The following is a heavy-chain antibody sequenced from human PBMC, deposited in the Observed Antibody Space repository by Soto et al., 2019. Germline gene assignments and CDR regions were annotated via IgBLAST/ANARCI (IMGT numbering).Heavy chain of an antibody. Sequence: QVQLVESGGGVVQPGRSLRLSCAASGFTFSSYGMHWVRQAPGKGLEWVAVISYDGSNKYYADSVKGRFTISRDNSKNMLYLQMNSLRAEDTAVYYCANDLSSSWYFDYWGQGTLVTVSS. CDR1: GFTFSSYG. J-gene: IGHJ4*02. V-gene: IGHV3-30*18. CDR3: ANDLSSSWYFDY. D-gene: IGHD6-13*01. CDR2: ISYDGSNK.